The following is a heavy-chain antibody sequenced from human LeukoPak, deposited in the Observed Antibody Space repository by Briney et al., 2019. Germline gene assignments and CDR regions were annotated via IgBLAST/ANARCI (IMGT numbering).Heavy chain of an antibody. CDR3: AKSSGWNYYYYYMDV. Sequence: GGSLRLSCAASGFTFSNYGMNWVRQAPGEGLGWVSSISSRSTYIYYADAVKGRFTTSTDNAKNSLYLQMNRLTAEDTAVYYCAKSSGWNYYYYYMDVWGKGTTVIASS. J-gene: IGHJ6*03. CDR2: ISSRSTYI. CDR1: GFTFSNYG. D-gene: IGHD6-19*01. V-gene: IGHV3-21*01.